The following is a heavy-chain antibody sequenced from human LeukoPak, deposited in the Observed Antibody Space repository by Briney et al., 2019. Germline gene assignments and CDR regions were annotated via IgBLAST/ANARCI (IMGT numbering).Heavy chain of an antibody. CDR3: ARARYSSGWASDY. Sequence: ASVKVSCKASGYTFTGYYMHWVRQAPGQGLEWMGRINPNSGGTNYAQKFQGRVTMTRDTSISTAYMELSRLRSDDTAVYYCARARYSSGWASDYWGQGTLVTVSS. V-gene: IGHV1-2*06. D-gene: IGHD6-19*01. CDR2: INPNSGGT. CDR1: GYTFTGYY. J-gene: IGHJ4*02.